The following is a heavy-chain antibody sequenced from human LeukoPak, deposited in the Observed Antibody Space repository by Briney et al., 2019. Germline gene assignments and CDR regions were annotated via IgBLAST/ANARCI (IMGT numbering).Heavy chain of an antibody. Sequence: SETLSLTCTVSGGSISSSSYYWGWIRQPPGKGLEWTGSIYYSGSTYYNPSLKSRVTISVDTSKNQFSLQPSSVTAADPAVYYCARHLSLGLTIFQYNWFDPWGQGTLVTVSS. CDR3: ARHLSLGLTIFQYNWFDP. J-gene: IGHJ5*02. CDR2: IYYSGST. V-gene: IGHV4-39*01. CDR1: GGSISSSSYY. D-gene: IGHD3-9*01.